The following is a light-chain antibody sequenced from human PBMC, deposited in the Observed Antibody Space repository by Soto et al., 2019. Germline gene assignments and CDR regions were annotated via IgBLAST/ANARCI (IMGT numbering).Light chain of an antibody. V-gene: IGKV3-11*01. CDR2: DTS. CDR3: QQRYNWPPIT. CDR1: QTVINY. Sequence: EVVLTQSPATLSLSPGETATLSCRASQTVINYLAWFQQKPGQAPRLLIYDTSNMATGIPARFSGSGSGTDFTLTISSLEPEDFAVYYCQQRYNWPPITFGQGTRLEIK. J-gene: IGKJ5*01.